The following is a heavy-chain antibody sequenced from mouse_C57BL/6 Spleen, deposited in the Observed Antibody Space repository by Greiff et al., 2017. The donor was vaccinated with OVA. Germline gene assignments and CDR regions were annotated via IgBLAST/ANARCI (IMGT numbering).Heavy chain of an antibody. CDR3: ARQAYYAMDY. Sequence: EVKVVESGGDLVKPGGSLKLSCAASGFTFSSYGMSWVRQTPDKRLEWVATISSGGSYTYYPDSVKGRFTISRDNAKNTLYLQMSSLKSEDTAMYYCARQAYYAMDYWGQGTSVTVSS. CDR1: GFTFSSYG. V-gene: IGHV5-6*01. CDR2: ISSGGSYT. J-gene: IGHJ4*01.